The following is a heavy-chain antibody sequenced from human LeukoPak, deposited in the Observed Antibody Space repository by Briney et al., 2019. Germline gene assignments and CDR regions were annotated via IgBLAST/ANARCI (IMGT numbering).Heavy chain of an antibody. Sequence: AASVKVSCKASGYTFSSNDINWVRQATGQGLEWMGWMNPNSGNTAYAQKFQGRVTMTRDTSISTAYMELSGLRSDDTAVCYCAKVGTSRGNWFDPWGQGTLVTVSS. CDR3: AKVGTSRGNWFDP. CDR1: GYTFSSND. CDR2: MNPNSGNT. J-gene: IGHJ5*02. V-gene: IGHV1-8*01.